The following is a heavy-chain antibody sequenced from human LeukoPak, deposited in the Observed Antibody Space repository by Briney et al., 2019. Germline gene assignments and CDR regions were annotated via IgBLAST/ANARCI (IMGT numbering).Heavy chain of an antibody. Sequence: ASVKVSCKVSGYTLTELSMHWVRQAPGKGLERMGGFDPEDGETIYAQKFQGRVTMTEGTSTDTAYMELSSLRSEDTAVYYCATGPFGSWFSDFDYWGQGTLVTVSS. J-gene: IGHJ4*02. CDR2: FDPEDGET. D-gene: IGHD6-13*01. CDR3: ATGPFGSWFSDFDY. CDR1: GYTLTELS. V-gene: IGHV1-24*01.